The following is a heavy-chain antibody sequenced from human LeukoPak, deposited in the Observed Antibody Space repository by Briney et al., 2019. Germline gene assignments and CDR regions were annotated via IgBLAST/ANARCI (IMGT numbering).Heavy chain of an antibody. CDR1: GFTFSDYY. J-gene: IGHJ6*03. Sequence: GGSLRLSXAASGFTFSDYYMSWIRQAPGKGLEWVSYISSSGSTIYYADSVKGRFTISRDNAKNSLYLQMNSLRAEDTAVYYCARDISYYDFFYYYYYMDVWGKGTTVTVSS. V-gene: IGHV3-11*04. D-gene: IGHD3-3*01. CDR2: ISSSGSTI. CDR3: ARDISYYDFFYYYYYMDV.